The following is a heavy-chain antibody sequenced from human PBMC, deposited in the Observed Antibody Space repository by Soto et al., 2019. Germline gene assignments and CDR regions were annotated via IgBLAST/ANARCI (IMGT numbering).Heavy chain of an antibody. CDR1: GVSISSRSSY. CDR3: AKTGFWSDYRVADY. D-gene: IGHD3-3*01. CDR2: INYSGST. Sequence: SETLSLTCTVSGVSISSRSSYWGWIRQPPGKGLEWIGSINYSGSTYYNPSLKSRITISVDTSKNQFSLKLSSVTAADTAVYFCAKTGFWSDYRVADYWGQGTLVTVSS. J-gene: IGHJ4*02. V-gene: IGHV4-39*01.